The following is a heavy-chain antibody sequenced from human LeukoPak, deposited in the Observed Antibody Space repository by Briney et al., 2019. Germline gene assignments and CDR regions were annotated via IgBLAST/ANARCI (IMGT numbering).Heavy chain of an antibody. V-gene: IGHV1-2*06. D-gene: IGHD6-19*01. Sequence: GASVKVSCKASGYTFTGYYMHWVRQAPGQGLEWMGRINPNSGGTNYAQKFQDRVTMTTDTSTSTAYMELRSLRSDDTAVYYCARDIVVAGIVGYWGQGTPVTVSS. CDR2: INPNSGGT. CDR3: ARDIVVAGIVGY. CDR1: GYTFTGYY. J-gene: IGHJ4*02.